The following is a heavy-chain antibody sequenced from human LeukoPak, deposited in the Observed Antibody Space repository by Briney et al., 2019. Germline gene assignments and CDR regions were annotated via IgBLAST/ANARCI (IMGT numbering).Heavy chain of an antibody. J-gene: IGHJ6*02. D-gene: IGHD3-3*01. CDR2: IWYDGSNK. CDR3: ARGSYDFWSGYYAFYYYYGMDV. Sequence: GGSLRLSCAASGFTFSSYGMHWVRQAPGKGLEWVAVIWYDGSNKHYADSVKGRFTISRDNSKNTLYLQMNSLRAEDTAVYYCARGSYDFWSGYYAFYYYYGMDVWGQGTTVTVSS. V-gene: IGHV3-33*01. CDR1: GFTFSSYG.